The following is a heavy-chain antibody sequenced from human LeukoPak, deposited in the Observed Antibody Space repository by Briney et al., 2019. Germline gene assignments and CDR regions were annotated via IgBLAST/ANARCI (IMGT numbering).Heavy chain of an antibody. CDR2: ISYDGSNK. Sequence: PGTSLRLSCAASGFTFSSYGMHWVRQAPGKGLEWVAVISYDGSNKYYADSVKGRFTISRDNSKNTLYLQMNSLRAEDTAVYYCAIRSGGYFDYWGQGTLVTVSS. CDR1: GFTFSSYG. CDR3: AIRSGGYFDY. V-gene: IGHV3-30*03. J-gene: IGHJ4*02.